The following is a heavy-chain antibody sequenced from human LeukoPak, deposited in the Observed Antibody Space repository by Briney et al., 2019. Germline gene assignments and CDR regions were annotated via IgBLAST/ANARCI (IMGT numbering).Heavy chain of an antibody. CDR3: ARGRAPLTFGGVIVDYYYYYYMDV. CDR1: GGSISSISYY. J-gene: IGHJ6*03. V-gene: IGHV4-61*01. CDR2: IYYSGST. Sequence: SETLSLTCTVSGGSISSISYYWSWIRQPPGKGLEWIGYIYYSGSTNYNPSLKSRVTISVDTSKNQFSLKLSSVTAADTAVYYCARGRAPLTFGGVIVDYYYYYYMDVWGKGTTVTISS. D-gene: IGHD3-16*02.